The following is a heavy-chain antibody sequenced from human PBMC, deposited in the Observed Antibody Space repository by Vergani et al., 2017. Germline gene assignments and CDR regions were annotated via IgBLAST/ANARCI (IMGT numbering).Heavy chain of an antibody. V-gene: IGHV3-33*01. CDR1: GFTFSSHG. J-gene: IGHJ5*01. D-gene: IGHD1-1*01. CDR2: IWYDGSNK. CDR3: ARWGNEKRLDS. Sequence: QVQLVESEGGVVQPGRSLTLSCVAPGFTFSSHGMHWVRQAPGKGLEWVAVIWYDGSNKYYGDSVKGRFTISRDNSKNTLYLQMNSLRVEDTAVYYCARWGNEKRLDSWGQETLVTVSS.